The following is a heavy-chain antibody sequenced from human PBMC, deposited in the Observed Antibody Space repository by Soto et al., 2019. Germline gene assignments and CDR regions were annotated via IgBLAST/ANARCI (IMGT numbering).Heavy chain of an antibody. CDR2: IYYDGST. CDR3: AKVVVAATRHTDFDS. J-gene: IGHJ4*02. CDR1: GGSIKSNNYY. D-gene: IGHD2-15*01. Sequence: SETLSLTCTVSGGSIKSNNYYWAWIRHPPGKGLAWIASIYYDGSTYYNPSLKSRVSISVDTSKNHFSLKLSSATAADTAVYYCAKVVVAATRHTDFDSWGQGTLVTVSS. V-gene: IGHV4-39*02.